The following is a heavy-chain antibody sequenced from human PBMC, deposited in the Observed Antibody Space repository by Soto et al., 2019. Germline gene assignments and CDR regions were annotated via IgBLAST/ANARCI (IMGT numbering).Heavy chain of an antibody. CDR1: GFTFSSYA. V-gene: IGHV3-30-3*01. Sequence: QVQLVESGGGVVQPGRSLRLSCAASGFTFSSYAMHWVRQAPGKGLEWVAVISYDGSNKYYADSVKGRFTISRDNSKKALYLQMKSLRAEDTAVYYCARDQPNLAYYYYGLDVWGLGTTVTVSS. CDR2: ISYDGSNK. J-gene: IGHJ6*02. CDR3: ARDQPNLAYYYYGLDV.